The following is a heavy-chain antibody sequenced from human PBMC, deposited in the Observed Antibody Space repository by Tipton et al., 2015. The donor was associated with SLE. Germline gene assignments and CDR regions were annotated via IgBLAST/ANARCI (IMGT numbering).Heavy chain of an antibody. D-gene: IGHD3-10*01. V-gene: IGHV4-61*02. CDR1: GDSISSGFYY. CDR3: ARWHGSGSFFDY. CDR2: VSTSGTT. J-gene: IGHJ4*02. Sequence: TLSLTCTVSGDSISSGFYYWSWIRQSAGKELEWIGRVSTSGTTHNNPSLKTRVTISVDTSKNHFSLRLTSVTAADTAMYYCARWHGSGSFFDYWGQGTLVTVSS.